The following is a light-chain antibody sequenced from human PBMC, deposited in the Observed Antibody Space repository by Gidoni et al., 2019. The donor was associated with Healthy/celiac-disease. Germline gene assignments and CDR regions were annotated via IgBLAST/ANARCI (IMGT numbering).Light chain of an antibody. Sequence: IVMTQSPLSLPVTSVEPASISCRSSQSLLHSNGYNYLDWYLQKPGQSPQLLIYLGSNRASGVPDRFSGSGSGTDFTLKISRVEAEDVGVYYCMQALQTPYTFGQGTKLEIK. CDR1: QSLLHSNGYNY. J-gene: IGKJ2*01. V-gene: IGKV2-28*01. CDR3: MQALQTPYT. CDR2: LGS.